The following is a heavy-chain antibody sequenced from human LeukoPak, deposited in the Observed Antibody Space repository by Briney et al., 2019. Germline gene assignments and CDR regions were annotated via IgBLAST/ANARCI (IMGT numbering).Heavy chain of an antibody. D-gene: IGHD3-3*01. CDR2: IWYDGNNK. Sequence: GRSLRLSCAASGFTFSSYGMHWVRQAPGKGLEWVAVIWYDGNNKYYADSVKGRFTISRDNSKNTLYLQMNCLRAEDTAVYYCARGDYDFWSGYYWLDYWGQGTLVTVSS. CDR3: ARGDYDFWSGYYWLDY. V-gene: IGHV3-33*01. J-gene: IGHJ4*02. CDR1: GFTFSSYG.